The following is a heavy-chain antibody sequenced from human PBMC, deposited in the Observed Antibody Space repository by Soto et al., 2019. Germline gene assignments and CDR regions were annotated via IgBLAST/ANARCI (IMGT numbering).Heavy chain of an antibody. CDR2: IIPILGIA. V-gene: IGHV1-69*02. J-gene: IGHJ6*02. CDR3: ADLLVADTEMDV. CDR1: GGTFSSYT. D-gene: IGHD2-15*01. Sequence: QVQLVQSGAEVKKPGSSVKVSCKASGGTFSSYTISWVRQAPGQGLEWMGRIIPILGIANYAQKFQGRVTITADKSTSTAYMELSSMRSEDTAVYYCADLLVADTEMDVWGQGTTVTVSS.